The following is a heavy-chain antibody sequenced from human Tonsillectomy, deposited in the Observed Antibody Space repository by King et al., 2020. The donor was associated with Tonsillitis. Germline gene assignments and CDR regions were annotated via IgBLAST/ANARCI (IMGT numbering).Heavy chain of an antibody. D-gene: IGHD6-13*01. CDR2: IDPSDSLS. V-gene: IGHV5-10-1*03. CDR1: GYSFTNYW. Sequence: QLVQSGAEVKKPGESLRISCRGSGYSFTNYWITWVRQVPGRGLEWLGNIDPSDSLSNNSPSSQGHVTISVDKSISTAYLQWTSLEASDTAIYYCARLAPGGEAAAWLSWFDPWGQGTVVTVSS. J-gene: IGHJ5*02. CDR3: ARLAPGGEAAAWLSWFDP.